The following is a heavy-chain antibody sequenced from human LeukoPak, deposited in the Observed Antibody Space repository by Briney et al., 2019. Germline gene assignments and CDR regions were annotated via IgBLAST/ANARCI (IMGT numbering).Heavy chain of an antibody. CDR1: RFTFSGAW. CDR3: ARVSGPGMNEYYHL. J-gene: IGHJ4*02. D-gene: IGHD2-2*01. Sequence: GGSLRLSCAASRFTFSGAWMHWVRQAPGKGLMWVSRINDDGSSTRHADSVKGRFTISRDNAKNTLYLQMNSLRAEDTAVHYCARVSGPGMNEYYHLWGQGTLVTVSS. CDR2: INDDGSST. V-gene: IGHV3-74*01.